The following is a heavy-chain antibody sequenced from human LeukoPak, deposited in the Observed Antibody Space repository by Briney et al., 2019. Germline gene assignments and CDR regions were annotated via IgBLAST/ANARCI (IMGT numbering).Heavy chain of an antibody. CDR2: IYYSGST. V-gene: IGHV4-31*03. CDR3: ARALSINRYDFWSGYYPEHWDY. CDR1: GGSISSGGYY. J-gene: IGHJ4*02. D-gene: IGHD3-3*01. Sequence: SETLCLTCTVSGGSISSGGYYWSWIRQHPGKGLEWIGYIYYSGSTYYNPSLKSRVTISVDTSKNQFSLKLSSVTAADTAVYYCARALSINRYDFWSGYYPEHWDYWGQGTLVTVSS.